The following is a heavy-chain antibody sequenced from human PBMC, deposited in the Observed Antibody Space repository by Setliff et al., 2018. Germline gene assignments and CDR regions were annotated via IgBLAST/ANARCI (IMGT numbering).Heavy chain of an antibody. CDR2: FDPEDGET. V-gene: IGHV1-24*01. J-gene: IGHJ4*02. Sequence: GASVKVSCKVSGYTLTELSMHWVRQAPGKGLEWMGDFDPEDGETIYAQKFQGRVTMTEDTSTDTAYMELSSLRSEDTAVYYCATQTDILLWFGELPPFDYWGQGTLVTVSS. CDR1: GYTLTELS. D-gene: IGHD3-10*01. CDR3: ATQTDILLWFGELPPFDY.